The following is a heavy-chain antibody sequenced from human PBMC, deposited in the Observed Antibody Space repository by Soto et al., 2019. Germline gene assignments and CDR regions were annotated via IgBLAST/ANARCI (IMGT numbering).Heavy chain of an antibody. V-gene: IGHV2-5*02. CDR1: GFSLSSYGMG. J-gene: IGHJ4*02. CDR2: IYWDDEK. CDR3: AHAGDYDLLTFDH. D-gene: IGHD4-17*01. Sequence: QITLKESGPTLVRPAQTLTLTCGFSGFSLSSYGMGVAWIRQPPGTALEWLAPIYWDDEKRYSPSLKDRLAISKDTSSNQVVLTITNMDPGDTATYFCAHAGDYDLLTFDHWGPGTLVTVSS.